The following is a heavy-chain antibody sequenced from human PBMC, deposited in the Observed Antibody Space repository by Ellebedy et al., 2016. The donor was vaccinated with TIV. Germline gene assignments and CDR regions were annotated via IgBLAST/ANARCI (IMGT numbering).Heavy chain of an antibody. CDR2: INHSGST. J-gene: IGHJ5*02. V-gene: IGHV4-34*09. CDR3: ARHSTQSGRFDP. CDR1: GGSFSGYY. Sequence: LRLSCAVYGGSFSGYYWSWIRQPPGKGLEWIGEINHSGSTNYNPSLKSRVTISVDTSKNQFSLKVSSVTAADTAVYYCARHSTQSGRFDPWGQGTLVTVSS.